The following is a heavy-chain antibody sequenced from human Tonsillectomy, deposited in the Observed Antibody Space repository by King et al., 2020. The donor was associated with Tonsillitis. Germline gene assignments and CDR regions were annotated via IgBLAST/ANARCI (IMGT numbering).Heavy chain of an antibody. Sequence: QLVQSGAEVKKPGASVKVSCKASGYTFSSYNINWVRQAPGQGLEWMGIIDPSDSSTSYAQKFQGRVSVTRDTSTSTVYMELSSLRPEDTAMYYCARDHYYYGSGGDYWGQGTLVTVSS. V-gene: IGHV1-46*01. CDR1: GYTFSSYN. J-gene: IGHJ4*02. D-gene: IGHD3-10*01. CDR3: ARDHYYYGSGGDY. CDR2: IDPSDSST.